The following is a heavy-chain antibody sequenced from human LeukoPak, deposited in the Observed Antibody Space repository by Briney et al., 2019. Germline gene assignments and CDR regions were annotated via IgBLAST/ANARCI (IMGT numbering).Heavy chain of an antibody. CDR3: ARDCSGGSCYPSGMDV. D-gene: IGHD2-15*01. V-gene: IGHV1-3*04. J-gene: IGHJ6*04. Sequence: ASVEVSCKASGYTFTNRALHWVRQAPGQRLEWMGWINTGDGNTKYSQKFQGRVTITRDTSATTAYMELSSLTSEDTAVYYCARDCSGGSCYPSGMDVWGKGTTVTVSS. CDR1: GYTFTNRA. CDR2: INTGDGNT.